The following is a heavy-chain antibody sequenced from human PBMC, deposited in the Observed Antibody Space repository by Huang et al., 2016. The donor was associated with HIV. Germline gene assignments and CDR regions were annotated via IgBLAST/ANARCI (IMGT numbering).Heavy chain of an antibody. CDR2: TLPDDSDT. Sequence: VQLVQSGAEVKKPGESLKISCKGSGYSFSSYWIAWVRQMPGKGLEWMGSTLPDDSDTTYSPSFEGQVTISADKSIGTAYLQWSSLKASDTAMYYCARRFSSSSGYFDYWGQGSLVTVSS. CDR3: ARRFSSSSGYFDY. J-gene: IGHJ4*02. D-gene: IGHD6-6*01. CDR1: GYSFSSYW. V-gene: IGHV5-51*01.